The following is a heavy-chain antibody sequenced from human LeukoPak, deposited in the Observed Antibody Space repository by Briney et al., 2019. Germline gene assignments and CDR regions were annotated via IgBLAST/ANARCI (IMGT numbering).Heavy chain of an antibody. Sequence: GGSLRLSCAASGFTFRKYAMTWVRQAPGKGLEWVSAISGSGGSTYYADSVKGRFTISRDNSKNTLYLQMNSLRAEDTAVYYCAKDRNYYDSSGYYQNWGQGTLVTVSS. CDR1: GFTFRKYA. V-gene: IGHV3-23*01. D-gene: IGHD3-22*01. J-gene: IGHJ4*02. CDR3: AKDRNYYDSSGYYQN. CDR2: ISGSGGST.